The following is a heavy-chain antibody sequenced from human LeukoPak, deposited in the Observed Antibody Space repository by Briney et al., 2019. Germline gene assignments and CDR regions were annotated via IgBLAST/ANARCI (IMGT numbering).Heavy chain of an antibody. CDR1: GYSFTSYW. CDR3: ARSRAYSGYEKVFYFDY. D-gene: IGHD5-12*01. V-gene: IGHV5-51*01. Sequence: GESLKISCKGSGYSFTSYWIGWVRQMPGKGLEWMGIIYPGDSDTRYSRSFQGQVTISAAKSISTAYLQWSSLKASDTAMYYCARSRAYSGYEKVFYFDYWGQGTLVTVSS. J-gene: IGHJ4*02. CDR2: IYPGDSDT.